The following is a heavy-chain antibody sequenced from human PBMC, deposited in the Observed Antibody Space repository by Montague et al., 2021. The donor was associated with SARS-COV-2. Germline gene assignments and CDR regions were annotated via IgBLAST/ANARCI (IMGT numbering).Heavy chain of an antibody. CDR2: INHSGST. J-gene: IGHJ6*02. CDR3: ARERQGNYFHYYGLDV. Sequence: TLSLTCAVYGGSFSDYYWSWIRQPPGKGLEWMGEINHSGSTGYNPSLKSRVTISVDTSKNQFSLRLTSVTAADTAVYYCARERQGNYFHYYGLDVWGQGTTVTVSS. V-gene: IGHV4-34*01. CDR1: GGSFSDYY.